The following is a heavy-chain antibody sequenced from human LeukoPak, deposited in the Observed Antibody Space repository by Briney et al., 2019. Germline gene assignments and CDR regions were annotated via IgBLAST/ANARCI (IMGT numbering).Heavy chain of an antibody. D-gene: IGHD1-26*01. Sequence: ASVKVSCKASGYTFTGYYMHWVRQAPGQGLEWMGWINPNSGGTNYAQKFQGRVTMTRDTSISTAYMELSRLRSDDTAVYCCARDTSNSGSYYVDYWGQGTLVTVSS. CDR3: ARDTSNSGSYYVDY. V-gene: IGHV1-2*02. J-gene: IGHJ4*02. CDR2: INPNSGGT. CDR1: GYTFTGYY.